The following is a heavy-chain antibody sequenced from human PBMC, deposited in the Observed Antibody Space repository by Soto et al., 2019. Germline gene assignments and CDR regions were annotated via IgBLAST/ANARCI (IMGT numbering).Heavy chain of an antibody. Sequence: QVQLVQSGAEVKKPGASVKVSCKASGYTFTSYGISWVRQAPGQGLERMGWISAYNGNTNHAQTLQGRVTKDTDTSTSTAYMELRSMRSDDTAVYYCARETRDDYDFWSAMDVWGQGTTDTVCS. CDR2: ISAYNGNT. CDR1: GYTFTSYG. CDR3: ARETRDDYDFWSAMDV. V-gene: IGHV1-18*01. J-gene: IGHJ6*02. D-gene: IGHD3-3*01.